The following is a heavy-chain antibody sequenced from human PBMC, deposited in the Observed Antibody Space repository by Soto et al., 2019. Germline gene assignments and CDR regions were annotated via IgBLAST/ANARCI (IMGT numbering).Heavy chain of an antibody. Sequence: GASVKVSCKASGGTFSSYAISWVRQAPGQGLEWMGGIIPIFGTANYAQKFQGRVTITADESTSTAYMELSSLRSEDTAEYYCARDPSLTSYSSSWPSPNHYYYYYGMDVWGQGTTVTVSS. CDR2: IIPIFGTA. J-gene: IGHJ6*02. CDR3: ARDPSLTSYSSSWPSPNHYYYYYGMDV. CDR1: GGTFSSYA. V-gene: IGHV1-69*13. D-gene: IGHD6-13*01.